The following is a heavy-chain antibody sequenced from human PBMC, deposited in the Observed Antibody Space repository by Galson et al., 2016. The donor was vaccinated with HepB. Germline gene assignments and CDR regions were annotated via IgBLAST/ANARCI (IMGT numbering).Heavy chain of an antibody. CDR3: ARHYCSGATCHSFFQF. D-gene: IGHD2-15*01. V-gene: IGHV3-7*01. J-gene: IGHJ1*01. CDR1: GFTFSSYW. Sequence: SLRLSCAASGFTFSSYWMNWVRQAPGKGLEWVANINRDGSERSYVDSVKGRFTISRDNANHSLFLQMNSLRAEDTAVYFCARHYCSGATCHSFFQFWGQGSVVTVSS. CDR2: INRDGSER.